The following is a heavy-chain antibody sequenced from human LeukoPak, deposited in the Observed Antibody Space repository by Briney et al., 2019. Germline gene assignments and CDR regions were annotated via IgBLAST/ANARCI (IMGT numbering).Heavy chain of an antibody. CDR1: GFTFSSYY. CDR3: GRVGYYDTSGYYGYLHY. D-gene: IGHD3-22*01. J-gene: IGHJ1*01. Sequence: GGSLRLSCAASGFTFSSYYMYWVRQAPGKGLVWVSRINGDGSETSYEDSVKGRFTISRDNAKNTLHLEMNSLRAEDTAVYYCGRVGYYDTSGYYGYLHYWGQGTLVTVSS. V-gene: IGHV3-74*01. CDR2: INGDGSET.